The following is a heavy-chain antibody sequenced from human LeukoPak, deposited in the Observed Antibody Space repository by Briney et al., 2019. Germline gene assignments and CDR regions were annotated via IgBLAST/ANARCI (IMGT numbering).Heavy chain of an antibody. J-gene: IGHJ4*02. CDR3: ARDLDSDNDSAMGY. D-gene: IGHD5-12*01. Sequence: GASVKVSCKASGYTFTNYGISWVRQAPGPGLEWMGWITTYTGNTIYAQKLQGRVTLTTDTSTSTAYMELRSLGSDDTAFYFCARDLDSDNDSAMGYWGQGTLVTVSS. V-gene: IGHV1-18*01. CDR1: GYTFTNYG. CDR2: ITTYTGNT.